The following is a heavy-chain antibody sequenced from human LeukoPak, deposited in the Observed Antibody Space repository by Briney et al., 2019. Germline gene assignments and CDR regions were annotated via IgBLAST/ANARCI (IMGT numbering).Heavy chain of an antibody. J-gene: IGHJ4*02. V-gene: IGHV3-33*06. Sequence: GGSLRLSCAASGFTFRSYGMHWVRQAPGKGLEWVAVIWYDGSKKYYADSVKGRFTVSRDDSKNTLYLQMNSLRAEDTAVYYCAKDGGLWVSAHWGDSWGRGTLVTVSS. D-gene: IGHD7-27*01. CDR1: GFTFRSYG. CDR3: AKDGGLWVSAHWGDS. CDR2: IWYDGSKK.